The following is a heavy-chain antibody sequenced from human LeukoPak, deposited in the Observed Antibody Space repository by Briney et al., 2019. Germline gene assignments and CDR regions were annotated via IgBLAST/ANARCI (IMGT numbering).Heavy chain of an antibody. Sequence: SQTLSLTCTVSGGSISSGDYSWSWIRQPPGKGLEWIGYIYYSGSTYYNPSLKSRVTISVDTSKNQFSLKLSSVTAADTAVYYCARGPKYSSSWYGSYFDYWGQGTLVTVSS. V-gene: IGHV4-30-4*01. CDR3: ARGPKYSSSWYGSYFDY. D-gene: IGHD6-13*01. CDR2: IYYSGST. J-gene: IGHJ4*02. CDR1: GGSISSGDYS.